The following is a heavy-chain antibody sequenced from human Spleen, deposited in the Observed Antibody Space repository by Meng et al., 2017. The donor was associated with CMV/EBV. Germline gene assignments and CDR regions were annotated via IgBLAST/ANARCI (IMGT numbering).Heavy chain of an antibody. J-gene: IGHJ4*02. CDR2: INLHSGTT. CDR3: ARIPLGASDN. D-gene: IGHD2-21*01. Sequence: ASVKVSCKASGGTFSGYYMHWVRQAPGQGLEWMGWINLHSGTTKYTQKSQGRVTMTGDTSGSTAYMELSRLRYNDTAVYYCARIPLGASDNWGQGTLVTVSS. CDR1: GGTFSGYY. V-gene: IGHV1-2*02.